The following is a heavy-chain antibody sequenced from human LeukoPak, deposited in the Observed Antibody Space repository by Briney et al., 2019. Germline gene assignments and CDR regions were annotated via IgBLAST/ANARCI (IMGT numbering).Heavy chain of an antibody. V-gene: IGHV3-23*01. CDR1: GFTFSTFG. CDR2: ISGSGGDT. CDR3: AKDGYDSSSDYLFDY. D-gene: IGHD3-22*01. J-gene: IGHJ4*02. Sequence: GGSLRLSCAASGFTFSTFGLSWVRQTPVKGLEWVSAISGSGGDTYYADSVKGRFTISRDNSKNTLYLQIHSLRPEDTAVYYCAKDGYDSSSDYLFDYWGQGTLVTVSS.